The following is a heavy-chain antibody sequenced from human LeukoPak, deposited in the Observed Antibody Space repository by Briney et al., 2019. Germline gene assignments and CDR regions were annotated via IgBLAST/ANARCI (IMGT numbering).Heavy chain of an antibody. CDR3: AREGTIYYHQDMDV. CDR2: IYSGGST. D-gene: IGHD1-1*01. V-gene: IGHV3-66*02. J-gene: IGHJ6*03. Sequence: GGSLRLSCAASGFTVTTTYMSWVRQAPGKGLEWVSVIYSGGSTYYADSVKGRFTISRDNSKNTLCLQMNSLRTEDTAVYYCAREGTIYYHQDMDVWGKGTTVTVSS. CDR1: GFTVTTTY.